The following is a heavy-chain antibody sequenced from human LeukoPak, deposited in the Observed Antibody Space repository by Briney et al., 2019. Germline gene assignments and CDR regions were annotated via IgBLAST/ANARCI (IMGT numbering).Heavy chain of an antibody. Sequence: SETLSLTCAVYGGSFSGYYWSWIRQPPGKGLEWIGYIYYSGSTNYNPSLKSRATISVDTSKNQFSLKLSSVTAADTAVYYCARGLRIAVAGMRGPYYFDYWGQGTLVSVSS. J-gene: IGHJ4*02. D-gene: IGHD6-19*01. CDR1: GGSFSGYY. V-gene: IGHV4-34*11. CDR2: IYYSGST. CDR3: ARGLRIAVAGMRGPYYFDY.